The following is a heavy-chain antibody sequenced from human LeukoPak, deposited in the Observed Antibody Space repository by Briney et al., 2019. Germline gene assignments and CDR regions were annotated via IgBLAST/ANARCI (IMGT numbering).Heavy chain of an antibody. CDR3: ARDGDYYDSSGYYNWFDP. V-gene: IGHV1-18*01. Sequence: ASVKVSCKASGYTFTSYGISWVRQAPGQGLEWMGWISAYNGNTNYAQKLQGRGTMTTDTSTSTAYMELRSLRSDDTAVYYCARDGDYYDSSGYYNWFDPWGQGTLVTVSS. J-gene: IGHJ5*02. CDR2: ISAYNGNT. CDR1: GYTFTSYG. D-gene: IGHD3-22*01.